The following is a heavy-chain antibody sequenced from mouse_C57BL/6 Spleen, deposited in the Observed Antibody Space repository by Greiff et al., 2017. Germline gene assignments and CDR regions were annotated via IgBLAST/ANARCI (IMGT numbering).Heavy chain of an antibody. CDR1: GYTFTDYY. J-gene: IGHJ4*01. D-gene: IGHD1-3*01. Sequence: QVQLQQSGAELVRPGASVKLSCKASGYTFTDYYINWVKQRHGQGLEWIASIYPGSGNTYYNEKFKGKATLTAEKSSSTAYMQLSSLTSDDSSVYCGSRSGVKDAMDYWGQGTSVTVSS. CDR2: IYPGSGNT. V-gene: IGHV1-76*01. CDR3: SRSGVKDAMDY.